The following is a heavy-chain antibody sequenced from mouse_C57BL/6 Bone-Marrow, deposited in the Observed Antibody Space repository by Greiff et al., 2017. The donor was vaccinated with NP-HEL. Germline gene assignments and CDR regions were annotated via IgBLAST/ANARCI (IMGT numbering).Heavy chain of an antibody. Sequence: QVQLKESGAELVRPGTSVKMSCKASGYTFTNYWIGWAKQRPGHGLEWIGDIYPGGGYTNYNEKFKGKATLTADKSSSTAYMQFSSLTSEDSAIYYCARRGSRRDYYALGAWGQGTPVTVSS. V-gene: IGHV1-63*01. J-gene: IGHJ4*01. D-gene: IGHD1-1*02. CDR2: IYPGGGYT. CDR3: ARRGSRRDYYALGA. CDR1: GYTFTNYW.